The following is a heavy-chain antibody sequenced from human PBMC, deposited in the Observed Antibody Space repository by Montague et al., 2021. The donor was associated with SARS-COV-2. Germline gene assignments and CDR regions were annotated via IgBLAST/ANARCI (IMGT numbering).Heavy chain of an antibody. Sequence: SETRSLTCAVYGGSFSGHYWSWIRQPPGKGLEWIGEINNSGSTNYNPSLKSRVTISVDTSKNQFSLKLHSVTAADTAVYYCARGRIEVSMIVVVLTGASYYMDVGGKGTTVTVS. CDR1: GGSFSGHY. V-gene: IGHV4-34*01. J-gene: IGHJ6*03. CDR2: INNSGST. D-gene: IGHD3-22*01. CDR3: ARGRIEVSMIVVVLTGASYYMDV.